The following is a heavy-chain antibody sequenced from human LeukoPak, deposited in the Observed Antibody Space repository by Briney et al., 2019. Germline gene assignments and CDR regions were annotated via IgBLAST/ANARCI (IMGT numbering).Heavy chain of an antibody. J-gene: IGHJ4*02. Sequence: SVKVSCKASGGTFSSYAISWVRQAPGQGLEWMGGIIPIFGTANYAQKFQGKVTITADESTSTAYMELSSLRSEDTAVYYCATDYQTTGTTMYYFDYWGQGTLVTVSS. V-gene: IGHV1-69*13. D-gene: IGHD1-1*01. CDR3: ATDYQTTGTTMYYFDY. CDR1: GGTFSSYA. CDR2: IIPIFGTA.